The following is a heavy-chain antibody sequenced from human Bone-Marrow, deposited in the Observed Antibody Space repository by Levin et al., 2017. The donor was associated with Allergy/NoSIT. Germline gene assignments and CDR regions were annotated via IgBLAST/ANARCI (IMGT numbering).Heavy chain of an antibody. CDR2: FTNTART. CDR3: AKDHESDGWPAFDS. CDR1: GFTLSRRA. V-gene: IGHV3-23*01. J-gene: IGHJ4*02. Sequence: LSLTCAASGFTLSRRAMSWVRPAPGKGLEWIASFTNTARTYYADSVQGRFTISRDDSQNRLYLEMNSLRDDDTALYFCAKDHESDGWPAFDSWGQGTQVTVSS. D-gene: IGHD2-21*02.